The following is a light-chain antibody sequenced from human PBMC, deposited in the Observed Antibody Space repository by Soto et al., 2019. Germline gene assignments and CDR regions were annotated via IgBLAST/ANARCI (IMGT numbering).Light chain of an antibody. CDR3: QSYDTNVVGLV. J-gene: IGLJ3*02. CDR1: SSDVGGYNY. CDR2: EVS. Sequence: QSALTQPPSASGSPGQSVTISCTGTSSDVGGYNYVSWYQQHPGKAPKLMIYEVSKRPSGVPDRFSGSKSGNTASLTVSGLQAEDEADYYCQSYDTNVVGLVFGPGTKLTVL. V-gene: IGLV2-8*01.